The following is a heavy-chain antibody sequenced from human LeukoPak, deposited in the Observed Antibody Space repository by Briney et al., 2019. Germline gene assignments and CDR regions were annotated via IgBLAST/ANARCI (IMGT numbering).Heavy chain of an antibody. CDR1: GYTFTGYY. D-gene: IGHD3-22*01. Sequence: ASVKVSCKASGYTFTGYYIHWVRQAPGQGLEWMGLINPNSGGTNYAQNFQGRVTMTRDTSISTAYMELSRLRSDDTAVYYCVRVPHYYDSSGYYMPFDYWGQGTLVTVSS. J-gene: IGHJ4*02. CDR2: INPNSGGT. V-gene: IGHV1-2*02. CDR3: VRVPHYYDSSGYYMPFDY.